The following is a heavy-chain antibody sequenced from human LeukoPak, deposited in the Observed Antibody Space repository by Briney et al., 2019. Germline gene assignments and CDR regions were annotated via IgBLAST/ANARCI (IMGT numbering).Heavy chain of an antibody. CDR3: VRESFAIAAAGSYSSGWYGNYYYMDV. V-gene: IGHV1-2*06. Sequence: ASVKVSCKASGYTFTGYYMHWVRQAPGQGLEWMGRINPNSGGTNYAQKFQGRVTMTRDTSISTAYMELSRLRSDDTAVYYCVRESFAIAAAGSYSSGWYGNYYYMDVWGKGTTVTVSS. CDR2: INPNSGGT. D-gene: IGHD6-19*01. CDR1: GYTFTGYY. J-gene: IGHJ6*03.